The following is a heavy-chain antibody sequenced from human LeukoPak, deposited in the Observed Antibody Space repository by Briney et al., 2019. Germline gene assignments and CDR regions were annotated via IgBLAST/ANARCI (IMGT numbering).Heavy chain of an antibody. D-gene: IGHD3-9*01. CDR1: GFTFADYA. Sequence: GGSLRLSCAASGFTFADYAMHWVRQAPGKGLEWVSLISGDGGTTYYADSVKGRFTISGDNSKNSLYLQMNSLRTVNTALYYCAKVMTGTWAYFGSWGQGTLVTVSS. J-gene: IGHJ4*02. CDR2: ISGDGGTT. V-gene: IGHV3-43*02. CDR3: AKVMTGTWAYFGS.